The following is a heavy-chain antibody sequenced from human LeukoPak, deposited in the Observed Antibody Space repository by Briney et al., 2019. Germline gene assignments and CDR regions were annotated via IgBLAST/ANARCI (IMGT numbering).Heavy chain of an antibody. Sequence: ASVKVSCKASGYIFTTYYMHWVRQAPGQGLEWMGIINPSDGSTNYAQNFQGRVTMTRGTSTSTVYMELSSLRSEDTAIYYCARDMYTSGRGYWGQGTLVTVSS. D-gene: IGHD6-19*01. V-gene: IGHV1-46*01. CDR1: GYIFTTYY. J-gene: IGHJ4*02. CDR2: INPSDGST. CDR3: ARDMYTSGRGY.